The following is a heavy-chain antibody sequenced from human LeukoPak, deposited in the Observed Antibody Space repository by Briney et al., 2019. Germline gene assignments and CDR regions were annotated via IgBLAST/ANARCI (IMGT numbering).Heavy chain of an antibody. CDR3: ARESYYDSSAYSRFDS. CDR1: GYTFTNYD. D-gene: IGHD3-22*01. Sequence: ASVKVSCKASGYTFTNYDINWVRQATGQGLEWMGWMNPNSGNTGYAQEFQGRVTMTRNTSSSTAYMELSSLRSEDTAIYYCARESYYDSSAYSRFDSWGQGTLVTVSS. V-gene: IGHV1-8*01. CDR2: MNPNSGNT. J-gene: IGHJ4*02.